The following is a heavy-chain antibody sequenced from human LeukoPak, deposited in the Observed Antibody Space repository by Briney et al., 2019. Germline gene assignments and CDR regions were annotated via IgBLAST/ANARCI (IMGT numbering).Heavy chain of an antibody. CDR3: ARNILFAFDI. CDR1: GLTVSSSY. D-gene: IGHD2/OR15-2a*01. CDR2: IYNDGST. V-gene: IGHV3-53*01. Sequence: GGSLRLSCAASGLTVSSSYMSWVRQAPWKELEWVSIIYNDGSTYYADSMKGRFTISRDNSKNALYLQVNSLRAEDTAMYYCARNILFAFDIWGQGTMVTVSS. J-gene: IGHJ3*02.